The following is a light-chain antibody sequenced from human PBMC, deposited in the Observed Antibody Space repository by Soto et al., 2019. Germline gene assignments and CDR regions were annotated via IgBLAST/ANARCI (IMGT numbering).Light chain of an antibody. J-gene: IGKJ1*01. CDR3: QQYNNWPRT. V-gene: IGKV3-20*01. CDR1: QSVSGSY. CDR2: GAS. Sequence: EIVLTQSPGTLSLSPGERVTLSCRSSQSVSGSYLAWYQQKPGQPPRLLIYGASSRASGIPDRFSGSGSGTEFTLTISSLQPDDFAVYYCQQYNNWPRTLGQGTKVDIK.